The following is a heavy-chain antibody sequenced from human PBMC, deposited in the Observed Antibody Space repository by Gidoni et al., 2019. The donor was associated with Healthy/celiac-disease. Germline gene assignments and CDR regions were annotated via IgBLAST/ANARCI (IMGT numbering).Heavy chain of an antibody. CDR1: GYTLTELS. V-gene: IGHV1-24*01. D-gene: IGHD1-7*01. CDR3: ATALGVNWNYVPLYYFDY. CDR2: FDPEDGET. Sequence: QVQLVQSGAEVKKPGASVKVSCKVSGYTLTELSMHWVRQAPGKGLEWMGGFDPEDGETIYAQKFQGRVTMTEDTSTDTAYMELSSLRSEDTAVYYCATALGVNWNYVPLYYFDYWGQGTLVTVSS. J-gene: IGHJ4*02.